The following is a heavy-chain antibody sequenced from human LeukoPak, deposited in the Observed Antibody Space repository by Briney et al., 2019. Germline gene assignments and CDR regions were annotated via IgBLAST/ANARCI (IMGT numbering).Heavy chain of an antibody. D-gene: IGHD3-22*01. CDR2: VYPDDSDT. Sequence: GESLKISCKASGYSFTTYWIGWVRQMPGRGLEWMGIVYPDDSDTRYSPSFQGQVTISADKSISTAYLQWSSLKASDTAMYYCARLRSEYYYDSSGYYRRGMDVWGQGTTVTVSS. CDR1: GYSFTTYW. CDR3: ARLRSEYYYDSSGYYRRGMDV. J-gene: IGHJ6*02. V-gene: IGHV5-51*01.